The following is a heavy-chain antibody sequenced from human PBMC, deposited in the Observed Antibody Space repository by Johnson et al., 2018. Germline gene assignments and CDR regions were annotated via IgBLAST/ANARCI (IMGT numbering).Heavy chain of an antibody. Sequence: EVQLQESGGGLVQPGGSLKLSCAASGFTFSGSAMQWVRQASGKGLEWVGRIRSKPNSYATEYAASVKGRFTISRDDSKNTAYLQMNSLKTEDTAVYYCTRRDLVGAYPDAFDIWGQGTMVTVSS. CDR2: IRSKPNSYAT. J-gene: IGHJ3*02. V-gene: IGHV3-73*02. D-gene: IGHD1-26*01. CDR1: GFTFSGSA. CDR3: TRRDLVGAYPDAFDI.